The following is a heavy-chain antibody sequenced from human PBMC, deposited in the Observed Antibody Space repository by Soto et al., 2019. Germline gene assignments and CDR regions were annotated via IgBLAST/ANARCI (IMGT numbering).Heavy chain of an antibody. V-gene: IGHV3-64D*08. D-gene: IGHD3-3*01. CDR2: ISTHGRNT. Sequence: GGSLRLSCSASGFSFRDSAMHWVRQAPGKELEYVSAISTHGRNTYYADSVKGRFTISRDNSKNTVHLQMSSLRVEDTAVYYCVRDVFGVVIFDSWGKGTPVTVSS. CDR3: VRDVFGVVIFDS. CDR1: GFSFRDSA. J-gene: IGHJ4*02.